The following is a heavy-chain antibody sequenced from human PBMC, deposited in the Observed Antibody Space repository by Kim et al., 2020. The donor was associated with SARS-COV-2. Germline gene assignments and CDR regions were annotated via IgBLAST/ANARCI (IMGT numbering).Heavy chain of an antibody. J-gene: IGHJ4*02. CDR1: GFTFRSYG. Sequence: GGSLRLSCAASGFTFRSYGMHWVRQAPGKGLEWVAVIWYDGSNEYYADSVKGRFTISRDDSKNTLYVQMNSLRVEDTAVYYCARGADQAAGMDYWGQGTLVTVFS. CDR2: IWYDGSNE. D-gene: IGHD6-13*01. CDR3: ARGADQAAGMDY. V-gene: IGHV3-33*01.